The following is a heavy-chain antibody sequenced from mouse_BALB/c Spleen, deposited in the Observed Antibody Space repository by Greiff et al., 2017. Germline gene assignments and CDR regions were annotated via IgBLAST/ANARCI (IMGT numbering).Heavy chain of an antibody. J-gene: IGHJ4*01. CDR3: AREEDYYGSSYGAMDY. CDR2: INPYNDGT. CDR1: GYTFTSYV. Sequence: VQLQQSGPELVKPGASVKMSCKASGYTFTSYVMHWVKQKPGQGLEWIGYINPYNDGTKYNEKFKGKATLTSDKSSSTAYMELSSLTSEDSAVYYCAREEDYYGSSYGAMDYWGQGTSVTVSS. V-gene: IGHV1-14*01. D-gene: IGHD1-1*01.